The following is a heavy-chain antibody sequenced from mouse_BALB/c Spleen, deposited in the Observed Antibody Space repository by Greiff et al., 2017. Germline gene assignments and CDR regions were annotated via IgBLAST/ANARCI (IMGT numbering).Heavy chain of an antibody. CDR3: ARHYYGSSFYAMDY. V-gene: IGHV5-6-4*01. D-gene: IGHD1-1*01. CDR2: ISSGGSYT. CDR1: GFTFSSYT. Sequence: EVKLVESGGGLVKPGGSLKLSCAASGFTFSSYTMSWVRQTPEKRLEWVATISSGGSYTYYPDSVKGRFTISRDNAKNTLYLQMSSLKSEDTAMYYCARHYYGSSFYAMDYWGQGTSVTVSS. J-gene: IGHJ4*01.